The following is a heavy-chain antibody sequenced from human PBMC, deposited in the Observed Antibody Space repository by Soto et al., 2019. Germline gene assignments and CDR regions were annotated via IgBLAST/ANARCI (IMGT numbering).Heavy chain of an antibody. V-gene: IGHV4-31*03. CDR3: ASGQVGATTWFDP. D-gene: IGHD1-26*01. CDR2: IYDNGTT. Sequence: QLQESGPELVKPSQTLSLTCTVSGASIRSGGYYWSWIRQDPGNGLEWLGYIYDNGTTYYNPSLKSRVSISRDTSKNQFSLKMTSLTAADTAIYYCASGQVGATTWFDPWGQGTKVTVSS. CDR1: GASIRSGGYY. J-gene: IGHJ5*02.